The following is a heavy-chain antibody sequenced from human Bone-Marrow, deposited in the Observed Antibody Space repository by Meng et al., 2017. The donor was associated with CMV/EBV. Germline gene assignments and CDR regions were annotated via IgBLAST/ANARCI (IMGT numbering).Heavy chain of an antibody. CDR2: ISYDGSNK. Sequence: QVQLVESGGGDVPPGRSLRLSCAASGFTFSIYAMHSVRQAPGKGLEWVAVISYDGSNKYYADSVKGRFTISRDNSKNTLYLQMNSLRAEDTAVYYCARGNARFDYWGQGTLVTVSS. V-gene: IGHV3-30-3*01. J-gene: IGHJ4*02. CDR1: GFTFSIYA. CDR3: ARGNARFDY.